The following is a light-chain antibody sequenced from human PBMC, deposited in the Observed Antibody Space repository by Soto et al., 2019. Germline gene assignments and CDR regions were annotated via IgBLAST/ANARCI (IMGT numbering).Light chain of an antibody. CDR2: YDS. V-gene: IGLV3-21*04. Sequence: YELTQPPSVSVAPGKTARITCGGNNIGSKSVHWYQQKPGQAPVLVIYYDSDRPSGIPERFSGSNSGNTATLTTSRVEAGDEADYYCQVWDSSSDHYVFGTGTKLTVL. CDR1: NIGSKS. CDR3: QVWDSSSDHYV. J-gene: IGLJ1*01.